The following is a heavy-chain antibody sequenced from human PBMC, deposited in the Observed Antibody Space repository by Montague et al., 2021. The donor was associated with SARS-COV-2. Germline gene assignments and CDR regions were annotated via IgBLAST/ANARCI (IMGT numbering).Heavy chain of an antibody. CDR2: IYYSGST. CDR3: ARGGYYDSSGYSLLYYYYGMDV. V-gene: IGHV4-31*03. J-gene: IGHJ6*02. D-gene: IGHD3-22*01. Sequence: TLSLTCTVSGGSISSGRYYWSWIRQHPGKGLEWIGYIYYSGSTXYKPSLKSRVTISVDTSKNQFSLKLSSVTAADTAVYYCARGGYYDSSGYSLLYYYYGMDVWGQGTTVTVSS. CDR1: GGSISSGRYY.